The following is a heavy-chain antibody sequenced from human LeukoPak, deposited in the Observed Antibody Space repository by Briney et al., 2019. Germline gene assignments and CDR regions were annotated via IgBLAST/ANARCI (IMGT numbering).Heavy chain of an antibody. CDR2: INHSGSA. V-gene: IGHV4-34*01. Sequence: SETLSLTCGVYGESLSGYYWSWIRQPPGKGLEWIGEINHSGSANYNPSLESRVTISGDTSKNQFSLNLTSVNAADTAMYYCARVMAARREDLNWFDTWGQGTLVTVSS. J-gene: IGHJ5*02. D-gene: IGHD6-6*01. CDR1: GESLSGYY. CDR3: ARVMAARREDLNWFDT.